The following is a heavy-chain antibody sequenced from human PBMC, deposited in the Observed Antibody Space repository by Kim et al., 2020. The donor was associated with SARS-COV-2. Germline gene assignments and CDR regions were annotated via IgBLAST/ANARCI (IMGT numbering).Heavy chain of an antibody. J-gene: IGHJ5*02. D-gene: IGHD6-13*01. V-gene: IGHV4-59*01. CDR3: AREKRIAAAGTRWFDP. Sequence: SLKRRVIISVDTSKNQFSLKLSSVTAADTAVYYCAREKRIAAAGTRWFDPWGQGTLVTVTS.